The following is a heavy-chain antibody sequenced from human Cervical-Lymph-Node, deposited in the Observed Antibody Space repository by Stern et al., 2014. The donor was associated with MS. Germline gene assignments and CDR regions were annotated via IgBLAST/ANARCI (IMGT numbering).Heavy chain of an antibody. CDR2: LKPDGTQK. D-gene: IGHD3-3*01. Sequence: EVQLVESGGGLVQPGGSLRLSCGASGVTVSSYWMSWVRQSPGKGLEWVATLKPDGTQKSYVDSVKGRFTISRDNAKNSLSLQMNSLRVDDTAVYYCARTRGSIFGVDVSFFDFWGQGTLVAVSS. V-gene: IGHV3-7*03. CDR3: ARTRGSIFGVDVSFFDF. CDR1: GVTVSSYW. J-gene: IGHJ4*02.